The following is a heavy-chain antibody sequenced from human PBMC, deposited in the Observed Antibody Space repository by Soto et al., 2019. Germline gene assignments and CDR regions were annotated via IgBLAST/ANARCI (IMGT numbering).Heavy chain of an antibody. CDR1: GGSISSYY. CDR3: ARGQDIVVVPAAIKYYYGMDV. D-gene: IGHD2-2*01. J-gene: IGHJ6*02. V-gene: IGHV4-59*01. CDR2: IYYSGST. Sequence: SETLSLTCTVSGGSISSYYWSWIRQPPGKGLEWIGYIYYSGSTNYNPSLKSRVTISVDTSKNQFSLKLSSVAAADTAVYYCARGQDIVVVPAAIKYYYGMDVWGQGTTVTVSS.